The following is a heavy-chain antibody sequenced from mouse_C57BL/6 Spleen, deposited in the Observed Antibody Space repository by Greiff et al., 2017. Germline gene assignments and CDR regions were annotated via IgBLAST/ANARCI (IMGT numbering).Heavy chain of an antibody. Sequence: EVQLVESGGGLVKPGGSLKLSCAASGFTFSSYAMSWVRQTPEKRLEWVATISDGGSYTYYPDNVKGRFTISRDNAKNNLYLQMSHLKSEDTAMYYCATHYDGYYDYFDYWGQGTTLTVSS. CDR2: ISDGGSYT. V-gene: IGHV5-4*01. CDR1: GFTFSSYA. CDR3: ATHYDGYYDYFDY. J-gene: IGHJ2*01. D-gene: IGHD2-3*01.